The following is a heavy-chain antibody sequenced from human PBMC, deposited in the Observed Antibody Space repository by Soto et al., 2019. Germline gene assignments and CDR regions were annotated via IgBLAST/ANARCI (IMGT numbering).Heavy chain of an antibody. D-gene: IGHD5-12*01. CDR3: ARGGEWLQFDY. Sequence: QVQLVQSGAEVKKPGASVKVSCKASGYNFTTYYMHWVRQAPGQGLEWMGIVNPNGGGTSYAQKFQGRVTMTRDTSTSTGYMELTGLRSEDTAVYYCARGGEWLQFDYWGQGTLVTVSS. CDR1: GYNFTTYY. V-gene: IGHV1-46*01. J-gene: IGHJ4*02. CDR2: VNPNGGGT.